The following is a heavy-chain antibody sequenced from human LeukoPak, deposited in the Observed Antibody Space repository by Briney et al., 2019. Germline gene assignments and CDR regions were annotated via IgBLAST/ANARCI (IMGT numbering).Heavy chain of an antibody. CDR1: GFTFSSYA. D-gene: IGHD3-22*01. J-gene: IGHJ4*02. CDR3: ARADSSGYYQKYFDY. V-gene: IGHV3-23*01. CDR2: ITSGGDNT. Sequence: GGSLRLSCAASGFTFSSYAMSWVRQAPGKGLEWVSAITSGGDNTYYADSVKGRFTISRDSSKNTLYLHMNSLRAEDTAVYYCARADSSGYYQKYFDYWGQGTLVTVSS.